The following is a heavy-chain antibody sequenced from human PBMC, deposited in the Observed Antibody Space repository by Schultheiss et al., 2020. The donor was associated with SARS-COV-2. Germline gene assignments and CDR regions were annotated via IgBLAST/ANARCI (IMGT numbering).Heavy chain of an antibody. V-gene: IGHV3-33*01. CDR2: IWYDGSNK. CDR3: ARGDSSSGFDYYGMDV. J-gene: IGHJ6*02. D-gene: IGHD6-6*01. Sequence: GGSLRLSCAASGFTFSSYGMHWVRQAPGKGLEWVAVIWYDGSNKYYADSVKGRFTISRDNSKNTLSLQMNSLRAEDTAVYYCARGDSSSGFDYYGMDVWGQGTTVTVSS. CDR1: GFTFSSYG.